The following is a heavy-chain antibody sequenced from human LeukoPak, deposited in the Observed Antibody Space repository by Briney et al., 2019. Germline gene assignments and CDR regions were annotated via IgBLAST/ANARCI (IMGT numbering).Heavy chain of an antibody. D-gene: IGHD4-11*01. CDR3: ARDGPSDSWFGY. V-gene: IGHV3-7*01. J-gene: IGHJ4*02. Sequence: PGGSLRLSCAASEFTFSRYWMTWVRQAPGKGLEWVANIKQDGGEKHYVDSVKGRFTISRDNAKNSLYLQMDSLRAEDTAVYHCARDGPSDSWFGYWGQGTLVTVSS. CDR2: IKQDGGEK. CDR1: EFTFSRYW.